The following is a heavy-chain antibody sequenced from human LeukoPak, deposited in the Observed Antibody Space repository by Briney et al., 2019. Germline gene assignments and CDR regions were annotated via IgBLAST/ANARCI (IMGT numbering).Heavy chain of an antibody. V-gene: IGHV5-51*01. CDR3: ARLGYYGSGSYGVYYFDY. CDR2: IYPGDSDT. CDR1: GYSFTSYW. D-gene: IGHD3-10*01. J-gene: IGHJ4*02. Sequence: GESLKISCKGSGYSFTSYWIGWGRQMPGKGLEWMGIIYPGDSDTRYSQSFQGQATISADKSISTAYLQWSSLKASDTAMYYCARLGYYGSGSYGVYYFDYWAREPWSPSPQ.